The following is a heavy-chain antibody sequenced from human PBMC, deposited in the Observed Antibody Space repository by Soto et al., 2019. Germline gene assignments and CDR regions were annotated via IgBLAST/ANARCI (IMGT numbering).Heavy chain of an antibody. Sequence: GGSLRLSCAASGFTFSTDGMLWVRQAPGKGLEGVAVVSYDGSNKYYADSVKGRFTISRHNSKNTLYLQMNSLRAADTAVYYCAICSGWSQFDYWGQGTLVTVSS. D-gene: IGHD6-19*01. J-gene: IGHJ4*02. CDR2: VSYDGSNK. V-gene: IGHV3-30*03. CDR3: AICSGWSQFDY. CDR1: GFTFSTDG.